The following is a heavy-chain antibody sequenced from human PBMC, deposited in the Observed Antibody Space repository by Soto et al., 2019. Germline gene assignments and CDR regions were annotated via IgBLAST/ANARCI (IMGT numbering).Heavy chain of an antibody. D-gene: IGHD2-8*01. Sequence: ETLSLTCTVSGGSISSSGYYWSWIRQHPGKGLEWVSTITTSGGNTYYADSVQGRFTISRDNSKNTLYLQMNSLRAEDTAVYYCAGRYCTNGVCYTNYYYYIDVWGKGTTVTVSS. CDR2: ITTSGGNT. V-gene: IGHV3-23*01. J-gene: IGHJ6*03. CDR3: AGRYCTNGVCYTNYYYYIDV. CDR1: GGSISSSGYY.